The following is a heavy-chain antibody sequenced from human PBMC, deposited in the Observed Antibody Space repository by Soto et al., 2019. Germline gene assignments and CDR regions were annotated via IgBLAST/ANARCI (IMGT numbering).Heavy chain of an antibody. D-gene: IGHD3-16*01. CDR2: ISWNGANT. Sequence: EGCLRLSCAASGFRFDGYNMHWVRQGPGKGLEWVSFISWNGANTFYADSVKGRFTISRDSSKKSVSLQINSLRSEDTALYYCARETLSYDYGLDVYRQRTTVT. CDR3: ARETLSYDYGLDV. CDR1: GFRFDGYN. V-gene: IGHV3-43*01. J-gene: IGHJ6*02.